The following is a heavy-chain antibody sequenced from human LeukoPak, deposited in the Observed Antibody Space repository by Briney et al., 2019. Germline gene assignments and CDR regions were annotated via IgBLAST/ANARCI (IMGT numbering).Heavy chain of an antibody. D-gene: IGHD2/OR15-2a*01. V-gene: IGHV4-38-2*02. CDR2: VSHSGGT. J-gene: IGHJ4*02. CDR1: DYPISSGYF. Sequence: SETLSLTCVVSDYPISSGYFWGWIRQAPGKGLEWIATVSHSGGTYFNPSLKSRTFVSMGTSKNQFSLKLTSVTAADTAVYYCARDNCAGGYCYFLDYWGPGTLVTVSS. CDR3: ARDNCAGGYCYFLDY.